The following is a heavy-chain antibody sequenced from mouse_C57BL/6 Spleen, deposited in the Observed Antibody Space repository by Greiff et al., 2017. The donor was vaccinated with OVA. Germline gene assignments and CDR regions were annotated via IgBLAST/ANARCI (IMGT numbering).Heavy chain of an antibody. V-gene: IGHV1-64*01. D-gene: IGHD2-5*01. CDR3: ARARGSNCYFDY. CDR1: GYTFTSYW. Sequence: QVQLQQPGAELVKPGASVKLSCKASGYTFTSYWMHWVKQRPGQGLEWIGMIHPKSGSTNYNEKFKSKATLTVDKSSSTAYMQLSSLTSEDSAVYYCARARGSNCYFDYWGKGTTLTVSS. CDR2: IHPKSGST. J-gene: IGHJ2*01.